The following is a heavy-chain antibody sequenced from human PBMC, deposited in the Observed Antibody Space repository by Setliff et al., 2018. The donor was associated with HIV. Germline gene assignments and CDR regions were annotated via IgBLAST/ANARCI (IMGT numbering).Heavy chain of an antibody. CDR2: IHTSGST. D-gene: IGHD7-27*01. CDR3: ARAPTGELDF. J-gene: IGHJ4*02. Sequence: SETLSLTCAVSGDSMSGYYWSWIRQPPGKKLEWIGYIHTSGSTNYNPSLKSRVTISLDTSNDRFSLRLSSVTAADTAVYYCARAPTGELDFWGQGTLVTVSS. V-gene: IGHV4-4*08. CDR1: GDSMSGYY.